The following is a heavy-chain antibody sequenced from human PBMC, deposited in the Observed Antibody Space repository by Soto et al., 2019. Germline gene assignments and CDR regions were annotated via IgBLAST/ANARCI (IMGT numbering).Heavy chain of an antibody. Sequence: QVQLVESGGGVVQPGRSLRLSCAASGFTFSSYAMHWVRQAPGKGLEWVAVISYDGSNKYYADSVKGRFTISRDNSKNTLYLQMNSLRAEDTAVYYCARGDGHDFWSTGAFDIWGQGTMVTVSS. J-gene: IGHJ3*02. CDR3: ARGDGHDFWSTGAFDI. CDR1: GFTFSSYA. CDR2: ISYDGSNK. V-gene: IGHV3-30-3*01. D-gene: IGHD3-3*01.